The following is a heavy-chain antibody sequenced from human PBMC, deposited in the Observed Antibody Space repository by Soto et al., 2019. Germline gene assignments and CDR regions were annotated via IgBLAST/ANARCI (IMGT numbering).Heavy chain of an antibody. CDR3: AKYQGETYSSSYGMDV. V-gene: IGHV3-30*18. CDR2: ISYDGSNK. CDR1: GFTFSSYG. Sequence: XGSLRLSCAASGFTFSSYGMHWVRQAPGKGLEWVAVISYDGSNKYYADSVKGRFTISRDNSKNTLYLQMNSLRAEDTAVYYCAKYQGETYSSSYGMDVWGQGTTVTVSS. J-gene: IGHJ6*02. D-gene: IGHD6-6*01.